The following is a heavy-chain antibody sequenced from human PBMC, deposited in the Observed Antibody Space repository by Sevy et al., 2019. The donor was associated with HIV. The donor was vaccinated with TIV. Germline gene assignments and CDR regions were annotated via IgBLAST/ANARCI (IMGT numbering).Heavy chain of an antibody. CDR3: ARLPRGYYYYYMDV. Sequence: ASVKVSRKASGYTLACYGISWVRQAPGQGLEWIGWISAYNGNTNYAQRLQGRVTMTTDTSTSTAYMELRSLRSDDTAVYYCARLPRGYYYYYMDVWGKGTTVTVSS. J-gene: IGHJ6*03. CDR2: ISAYNGNT. D-gene: IGHD7-27*01. V-gene: IGHV1-18*04. CDR1: GYTLACYG.